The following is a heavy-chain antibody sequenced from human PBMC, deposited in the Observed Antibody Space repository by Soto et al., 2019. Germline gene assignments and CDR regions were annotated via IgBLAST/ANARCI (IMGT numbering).Heavy chain of an antibody. CDR1: GYTFTSYD. V-gene: IGHV1-8*01. Sequence: QVQLVQSGAEVKKPGASVKVSCKASGYTFTSYDINWVRQATGQGLEWMGWMNPNSGNTGYAQKFQGRVTMTRNTSISTAYMELSSLRSEDTAVYYCAGGYSGSYYGRYYFDYWGQGTLVTVSS. CDR2: MNPNSGNT. CDR3: AGGYSGSYYGRYYFDY. D-gene: IGHD1-26*01. J-gene: IGHJ4*02.